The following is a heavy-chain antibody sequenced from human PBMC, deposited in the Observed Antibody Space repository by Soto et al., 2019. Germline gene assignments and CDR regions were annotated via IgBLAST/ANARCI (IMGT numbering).Heavy chain of an antibody. CDR3: VRSFGDYWFSFDL. J-gene: IGHJ4*02. CDR1: GFTIGTYS. D-gene: IGHD4-17*01. V-gene: IGHV3-48*01. Sequence: GGSLRLSCAASGFTIGTYSMNWVRQTPGKGLEWISYISSPSTTIYYADSVKGRFTVSRDNAQNSLYLQMNSLRADDTAVYSCVRSFGDYWFSFDLWGQGTPVTVSS. CDR2: ISSPSTTI.